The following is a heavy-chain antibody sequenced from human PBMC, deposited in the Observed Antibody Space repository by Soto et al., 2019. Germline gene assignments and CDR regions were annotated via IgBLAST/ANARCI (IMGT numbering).Heavy chain of an antibody. D-gene: IGHD2-2*01. V-gene: IGHV3-9*01. CDR2: ISWNSGSI. J-gene: IGHJ6*03. CDR1: GFTFDDYA. Sequence: GGSLRLSCAASGFTFDDYAMHWVRQAPGKGLEWVSGISWNSGSIGYADSVKGRFTISGDNAKNSLYLQMNSLRAEDTALYYCAKDLTSRPYYMDVWGKGTTVTVSS. CDR3: AKDLTSRPYYMDV.